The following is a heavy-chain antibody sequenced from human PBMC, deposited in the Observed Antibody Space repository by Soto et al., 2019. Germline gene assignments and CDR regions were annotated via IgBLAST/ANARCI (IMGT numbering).Heavy chain of an antibody. J-gene: IGHJ4*02. CDR1: GGSISSGDYS. CDR3: ARGADPFDY. D-gene: IGHD1-26*01. V-gene: IGHV4-30-2*01. CDR2: IFHSGSA. Sequence: QLQLQESGSGLVKPSQTLSLTCAVSGGSISSGDYSWSWIRQPPGKGLEWIGYIFHSGSAYYNPSLKGRVTISVDKSKNQFSLMLSSGTAADTAVYYCARGADPFDYWGQGTLVTVSS.